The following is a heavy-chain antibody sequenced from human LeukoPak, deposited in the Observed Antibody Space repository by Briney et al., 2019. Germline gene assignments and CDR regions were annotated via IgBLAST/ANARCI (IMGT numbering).Heavy chain of an antibody. CDR3: AHPSAPDYGGLDY. CDR1: GFTFRLYV. D-gene: IGHD4-17*01. J-gene: IGHJ4*02. Sequence: SGGSLRLSCAASGFTFRLYVMTWVRQAPGKGLEWVSAITGSGGSIYYADSVRGRFTISRDNSKNTPYLQMSSLRAEDTAIYYCAHPSAPDYGGLDYWGQGTLVTVSS. CDR2: ITGSGGSI. V-gene: IGHV3-23*01.